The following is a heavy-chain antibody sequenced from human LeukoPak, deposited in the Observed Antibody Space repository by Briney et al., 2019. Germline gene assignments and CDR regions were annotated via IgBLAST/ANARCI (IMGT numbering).Heavy chain of an antibody. CDR1: GFTFSSYG. CDR2: IRYDGSNK. Sequence: GGSLRLSCAASGFTFSSYGMHWVRQAPGKGLEWVAFIRYDGSNKYYADSVKGRFTISRDNSKNTLYLQMNSLRAEDTAVYYCAKDAPTYYDFWSGYYSSWFDPWGQGTLVTVSS. D-gene: IGHD3-3*01. J-gene: IGHJ5*02. V-gene: IGHV3-30*02. CDR3: AKDAPTYYDFWSGYYSSWFDP.